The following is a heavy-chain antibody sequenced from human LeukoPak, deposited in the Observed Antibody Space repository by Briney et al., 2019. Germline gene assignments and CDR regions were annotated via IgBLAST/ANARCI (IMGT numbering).Heavy chain of an antibody. V-gene: IGHV4-4*02. CDR3: ARGEQYGSGTVQSAY. Sequence: PSETLSLTCSVSGGSISSSNWWSWVRQPPGKGLEWIGEIYQSGSTNYNPTLKSRVTMSVDKSRNQFSLSLTSVTAADTAVYYCARGEQYGSGTVQSAYWGQATLVTVYS. D-gene: IGHD3-10*01. CDR2: IYQSGST. J-gene: IGHJ4*02. CDR1: GGSISSSNW.